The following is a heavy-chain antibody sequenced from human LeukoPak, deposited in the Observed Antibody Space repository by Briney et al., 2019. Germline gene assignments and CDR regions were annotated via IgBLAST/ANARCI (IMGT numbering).Heavy chain of an antibody. CDR1: GYTFTGYY. J-gene: IGHJ3*02. CDR2: INPNSGGT. D-gene: IGHD6-19*01. V-gene: IGHV1-2*02. Sequence: ASVKVSCKASGYTFTGYYMHWVRQAPGQGLEWMGWINPNSGGTNYAQKFQGRVTMTRDTSISTAYMELSRLRSDDTAVYYCARDNLDSSSGWYSAFDIWGQGTMVTVSS. CDR3: ARDNLDSSSGWYSAFDI.